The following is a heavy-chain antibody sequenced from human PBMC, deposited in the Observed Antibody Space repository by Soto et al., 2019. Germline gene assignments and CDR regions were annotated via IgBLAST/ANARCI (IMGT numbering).Heavy chain of an antibody. CDR1: GGSISSYY. CDR2: IYYSGST. J-gene: IGHJ2*01. CDR3: ARAQPAYCAGGCYPENFDL. V-gene: IGHV4-59*01. Sequence: QVQLQESGPGLVKPSETLSLTCTVSGGSISSYYWSWIRQPPGKGLECIGYIYYSGSTNYNPSLKSRVTISVDTSKNQFSLKLTSVTAADTAVYYCARAQPAYCAGGCYPENFDLWGRGTLVTVSS. D-gene: IGHD2-21*02.